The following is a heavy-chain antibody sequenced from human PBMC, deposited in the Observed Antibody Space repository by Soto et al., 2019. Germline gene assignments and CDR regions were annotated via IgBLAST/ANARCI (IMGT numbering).Heavy chain of an antibody. CDR1: GASITSLYYY. CDR2: SYHSGST. D-gene: IGHD6-6*01. CDR3: ARRGWGSSSFFDY. Sequence: SETLSLTCTVSGASITSLYYYWGWIRQPPGKGLEWIGSSYHSGSTYYAPSLMSRVAMSVDTSKNQFSLKLNSVTAADTAVYYCARRGWGSSSFFDYWGQGTLVTVSS. J-gene: IGHJ4*02. V-gene: IGHV4-39*01.